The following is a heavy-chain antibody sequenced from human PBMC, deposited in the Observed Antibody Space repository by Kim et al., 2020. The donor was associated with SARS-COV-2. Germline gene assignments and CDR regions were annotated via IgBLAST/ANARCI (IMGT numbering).Heavy chain of an antibody. V-gene: IGHV3-23*01. CDR1: GFTFSSYA. J-gene: IGHJ4*02. CDR3: AKAPEVLRFLEWLFANFDY. CDR2: ISGSGGST. D-gene: IGHD3-3*01. Sequence: GGSLRLSCAASGFTFSSYAMSWVRQAPGKGLEWVSAISGSGGSTYYADSVKGRFTISRDNSKNTLYLQMNSLRAEDTAVYYCAKAPEVLRFLEWLFANFDYWGQGTLVTVSS.